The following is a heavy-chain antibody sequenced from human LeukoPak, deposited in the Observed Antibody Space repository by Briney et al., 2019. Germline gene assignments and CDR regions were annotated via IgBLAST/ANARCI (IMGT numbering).Heavy chain of an antibody. V-gene: IGHV1-2*02. Sequence: ASVKVSCKASGYTFTGYYMHWVRQAPGQGLEWMGWINPNSGSTNYAQKFQGRVTMTRDTSISTAYMELSRLRSDDTAVYYCARIGELLVPYDAFDIWGQGTMVTVSS. CDR1: GYTFTGYY. CDR3: ARIGELLVPYDAFDI. CDR2: INPNSGST. D-gene: IGHD1-26*01. J-gene: IGHJ3*02.